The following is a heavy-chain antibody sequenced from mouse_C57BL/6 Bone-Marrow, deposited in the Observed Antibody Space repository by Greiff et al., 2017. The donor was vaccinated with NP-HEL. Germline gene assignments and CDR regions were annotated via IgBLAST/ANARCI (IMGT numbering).Heavy chain of an antibody. CDR2: IDPSDSYT. V-gene: IGHV1-59*01. Sequence: QVQLQRSGAELVRPGTSVKLSCKASGYTFTSYWMHWVKQRPGQGLEWIGVIDPSDSYTNYNQKFKGKATLTVDTSSSTAYMQLSSLTSEDSAVYYCASWYVDVWGSGTTITVTS. CDR1: GYTFTSYW. J-gene: IGHJ1*01. CDR3: ASWYVDV.